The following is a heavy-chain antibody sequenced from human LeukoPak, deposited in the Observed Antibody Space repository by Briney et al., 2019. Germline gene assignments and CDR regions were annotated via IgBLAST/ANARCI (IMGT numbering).Heavy chain of an antibody. J-gene: IGHJ1*01. V-gene: IGHV1-24*01. CDR3: ATKGFYDFWSGYYKYFQH. CDR2: FDPEDGET. CDR1: GYTLTELS. Sequence: VSVKVSCKVSGYTLTELSMHWVRQAPGKGLEWMGGFDPEDGETIYAQKFQGRVTMTEDTSTDTAYMELSSLRSEDTAVYYCATKGFYDFWSGYYKYFQHWGQGTLVTVSS. D-gene: IGHD3-3*01.